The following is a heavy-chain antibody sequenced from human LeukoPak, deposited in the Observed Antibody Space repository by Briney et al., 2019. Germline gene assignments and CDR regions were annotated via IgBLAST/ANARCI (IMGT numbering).Heavy chain of an antibody. D-gene: IGHD6-13*01. CDR2: ITGSGDNT. Sequence: GGSLRLSCAASGITFSSNAMSWVRQAPGKGLEWVSGITGSGDNTYYTESVKGRFTISRDNSKNTLYLQMNSLRAEDTAVYYCAAAAYRFQHWGQGTLVTVSS. CDR3: AAAAYRFQH. CDR1: GITFSSNA. J-gene: IGHJ1*01. V-gene: IGHV3-23*01.